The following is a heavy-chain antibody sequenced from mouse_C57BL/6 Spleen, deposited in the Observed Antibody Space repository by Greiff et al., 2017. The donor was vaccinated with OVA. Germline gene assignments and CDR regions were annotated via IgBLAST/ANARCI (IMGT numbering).Heavy chain of an antibody. D-gene: IGHD2-4*01. V-gene: IGHV5-17*01. CDR3: ARREGLRRGEDYFDY. CDR2: ISSGSSTI. J-gene: IGHJ2*01. CDR1: GFTFSDYG. Sequence: EVKLVESGGGLVKPGGSLKLSCAASGFTFSDYGMHWVRQAPEKGLEWVAYISSGSSTIYYADTVKGRFTISRDNAKNTLFLQMTRLRSEDTAMYYCARREGLRRGEDYFDYWGQGTTLTVSS.